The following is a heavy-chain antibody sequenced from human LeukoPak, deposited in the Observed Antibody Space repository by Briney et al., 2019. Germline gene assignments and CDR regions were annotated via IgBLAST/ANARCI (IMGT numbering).Heavy chain of an antibody. CDR2: IWYDGSNK. D-gene: IGHD6-13*01. V-gene: IGHV3-30*02. J-gene: IGHJ4*02. Sequence: GGSLRLSCAASGFTFSSYAMHWVRQAPGKGLEWVAVIWYDGSNKYYADSVKGRFTISRDSSKNTLYLQMNSLRADDTALYYCAKDRSSSWSFDDWGQGTLVAVSS. CDR3: AKDRSSSWSFDD. CDR1: GFTFSSYA.